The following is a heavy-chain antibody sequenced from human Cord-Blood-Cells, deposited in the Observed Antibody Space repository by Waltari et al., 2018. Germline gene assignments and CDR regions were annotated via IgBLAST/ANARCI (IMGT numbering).Heavy chain of an antibody. V-gene: IGHV1-3*01. CDR1: YTFTSYA. D-gene: IGHD6-6*01. Sequence: YTFTSYAMHWVRQAPGQRLEWMGWINAGNGNTKYSQKFQGRVTITRDTSASTAYMELSSLRSEDTAVYYCARDPSSSSFDYWGQGTLVTVSS. CDR2: INAGNGNT. J-gene: IGHJ4*02. CDR3: ARDPSSSSFDY.